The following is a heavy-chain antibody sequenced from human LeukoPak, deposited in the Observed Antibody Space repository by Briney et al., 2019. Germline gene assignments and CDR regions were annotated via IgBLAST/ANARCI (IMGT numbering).Heavy chain of an antibody. CDR1: GGSIDSSTYY. CDR2: FYNSGSI. V-gene: IGHV4-39*01. J-gene: IGHJ4*02. Sequence: PSETLSLTCTVSGGSIDSSTYYWGWIRQPPGKGLEWIGSFYNSGSIYRNPSLSSRVTIFADMSKNQFSLKLTSVTAADTAVYYCARRLRPGDYFDYWGQGILVTVSS. CDR3: ARRLRPGDYFDY. D-gene: IGHD3-16*01.